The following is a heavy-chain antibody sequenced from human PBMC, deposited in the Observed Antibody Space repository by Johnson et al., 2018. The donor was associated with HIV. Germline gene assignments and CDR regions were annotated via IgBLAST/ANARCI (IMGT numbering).Heavy chain of an antibody. Sequence: VQLVESGGGLVQPGGSLRLSWAASGFTFSSHWMHWVRQVPGKGLVWVSHSNTDGSNIMLANSVKGRFTISSDNAKNSMYLQMNSLRVEDTDLYYCTRDGLDAFDMWGQGTMVTVSS. CDR3: TRDGLDAFDM. CDR2: SNTDGSNI. CDR1: GFTFSSHW. V-gene: IGHV3-74*03. J-gene: IGHJ3*02.